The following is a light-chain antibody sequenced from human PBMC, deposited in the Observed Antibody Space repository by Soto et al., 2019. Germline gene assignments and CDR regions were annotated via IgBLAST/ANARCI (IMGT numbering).Light chain of an antibody. V-gene: IGKV3-15*01. CDR2: GAS. J-gene: IGKJ1*01. CDR3: QQYNNWPRT. Sequence: EIVMTQSPATLSVSPGERVTPSCRASQSVSSDLAWYHQKPGQATRLLIYGASTRATGIPARFSGSGSGTEFTLTINSLQSEDFAVYYCQQYNNWPRTFGQGTKVDIK. CDR1: QSVSSD.